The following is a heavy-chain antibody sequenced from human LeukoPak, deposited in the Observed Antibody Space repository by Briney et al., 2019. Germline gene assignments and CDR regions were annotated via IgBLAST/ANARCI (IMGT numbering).Heavy chain of an antibody. J-gene: IGHJ4*02. CDR1: GSRFDSFY. Sequence: GGSLRLSCAASGSRFDSFYMGWIRQVPGKGLDYIALISASGAVPYYAESVKGRFTISRDNAKNSVSLQMNSLSADDTAVCYCARSLIVASEDYWGQGTLVTVSS. CDR2: ISASGAVP. CDR3: ARSLIVASEDY. D-gene: IGHD3-22*01. V-gene: IGHV3-11*04.